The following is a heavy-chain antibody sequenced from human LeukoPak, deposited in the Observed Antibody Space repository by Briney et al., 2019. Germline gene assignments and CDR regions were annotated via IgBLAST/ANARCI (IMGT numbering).Heavy chain of an antibody. CDR3: AKPERSGSYSYYFDY. J-gene: IGHJ4*02. V-gene: IGHV3-33*06. Sequence: PGRSLRLSCAASGFTFSDYGMHWVRQAPGKGLEWVAVIWYDGINEYYADSVKGRFTISRDNSKNTLYLQMNSLRAADSALYYCAKPERSGSYSYYFDYWGQGTLVTVSS. D-gene: IGHD1-26*01. CDR1: GFTFSDYG. CDR2: IWYDGINE.